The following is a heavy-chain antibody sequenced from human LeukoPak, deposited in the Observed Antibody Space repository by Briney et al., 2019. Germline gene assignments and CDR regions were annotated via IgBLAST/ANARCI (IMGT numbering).Heavy chain of an antibody. D-gene: IGHD3-10*01. J-gene: IGHJ6*03. V-gene: IGHV4-34*01. Sequence: SETLSLTCAVYGGSFSGYYWSWIRQPPGKGLEWIGEINHSGSTNYNPSLKSRVTISVDTSKNQFSLKLSSVTAADTAIYYCARAPERWYSYGSYTYHYMDVWGRGTTVTVSS. CDR3: ARAPERWYSYGSYTYHYMDV. CDR1: GGSFSGYY. CDR2: INHSGST.